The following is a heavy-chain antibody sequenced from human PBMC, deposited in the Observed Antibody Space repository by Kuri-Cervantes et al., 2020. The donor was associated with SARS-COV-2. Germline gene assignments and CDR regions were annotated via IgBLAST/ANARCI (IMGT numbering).Heavy chain of an antibody. V-gene: IGHV3-23*01. CDR2: ISGSGGST. D-gene: IGHD4-17*01. Sequence: GESLKISCAASGFTFSSYAMSWVRQAPGKGLEWVSAISGSGGSTYYADSVKGRFTISRDSSKNTLYLQMNSLRAEDTAVYYCAKLGSRRHYEDWGQGTLVTVSS. CDR1: GFTFSSYA. CDR3: AKLGSRRHYED. J-gene: IGHJ4*02.